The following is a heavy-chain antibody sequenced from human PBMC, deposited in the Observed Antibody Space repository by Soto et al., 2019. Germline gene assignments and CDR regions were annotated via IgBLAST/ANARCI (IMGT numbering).Heavy chain of an antibody. CDR3: ASGFDFGTSNGAF. CDR2: IWSDGSKK. CDR1: GFTFSTYG. D-gene: IGHD5-12*01. V-gene: IGHV3-33*01. J-gene: IGHJ4*02. Sequence: QVQLVESGGGVVQPGRSLRLSCAASGFTFSTYGMNWVRQAPGKGLEWVAVIWSDGSKKYYADSVKGRFTISRDNSKNALYLQLTSLRAEDTAVYYCASGFDFGTSNGAFWGQGTLVTVSS.